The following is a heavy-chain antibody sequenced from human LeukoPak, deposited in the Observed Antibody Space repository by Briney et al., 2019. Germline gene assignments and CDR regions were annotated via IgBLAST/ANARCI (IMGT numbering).Heavy chain of an antibody. D-gene: IGHD2-15*01. CDR2: INTDGSST. CDR3: ARDVTWDYCSGGSCYPRDY. CDR1: GFTFSSYW. J-gene: IGHJ4*02. V-gene: IGHV3-74*01. Sequence: GGSLRLSCAASGFTFSSYWMHWVRQAPGKGLVWVSRINTDGSSTSYADSVKGRFTISRDNAKNSLYLQMNSLRAEDTAVYYCARDVTWDYCSGGSCYPRDYWGQGTLVTVSS.